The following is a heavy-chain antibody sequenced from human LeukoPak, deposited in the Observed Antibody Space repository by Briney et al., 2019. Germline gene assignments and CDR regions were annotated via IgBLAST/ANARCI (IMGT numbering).Heavy chain of an antibody. CDR3: AKSDVDIVADPPRGSYYFDY. Sequence: PGGSLRLSCAASEFTFSSYNMNWVRQAPGKGLEWVSSISSSSSYIYYADSVKGRFTISRDNAKNSLYLQMNSLRAEDTALYYCAKSDVDIVADPPRGSYYFDYWGQGTLVTVSS. J-gene: IGHJ4*02. D-gene: IGHD5-12*01. V-gene: IGHV3-21*04. CDR1: EFTFSSYN. CDR2: ISSSSSYI.